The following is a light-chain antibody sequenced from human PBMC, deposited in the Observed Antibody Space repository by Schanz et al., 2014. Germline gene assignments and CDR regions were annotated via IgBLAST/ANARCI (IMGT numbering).Light chain of an antibody. J-gene: IGKJ1*01. V-gene: IGKV1-5*03. CDR3: QQYYSYPRT. Sequence: DIQMTQSPSTLSASVGDRVTITCRASQSLISWLAWYQQKPGKAPKLLIYKASSLDSGVPSRFSGSGSGTDFTLTISCLQSEDFATYYCQQYYSYPRTFGQGTKVEIK. CDR1: QSLISW. CDR2: KAS.